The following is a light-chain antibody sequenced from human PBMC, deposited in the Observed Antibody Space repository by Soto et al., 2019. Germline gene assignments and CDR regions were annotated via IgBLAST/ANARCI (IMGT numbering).Light chain of an antibody. CDR1: SSDVGGYEF. CDR3: SSYTGSIVV. J-gene: IGLJ2*01. V-gene: IGLV2-8*01. Sequence: QSALTQPPSASGSPGQSVTISCTGTSSDVGGYEFVSWYQHHPGKAPKLLIHEVSKGPSGVPARFSGSKSGNTASLTVSGLQAEDEAGYYCSSYTGSIVVFGGGTKLTVL. CDR2: EVS.